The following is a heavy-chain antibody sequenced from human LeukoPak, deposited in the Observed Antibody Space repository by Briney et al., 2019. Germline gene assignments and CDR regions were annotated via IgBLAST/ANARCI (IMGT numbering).Heavy chain of an antibody. CDR1: GYTFTGYY. CDR2: INPNSGGT. J-gene: IGHJ6*02. CDR3: ARDSADYYGSGSLPYGMNV. V-gene: IGHV1-2*06. D-gene: IGHD3-10*01. Sequence: ASVKVSCKASGYTFTGYYMHWVRQAPGQGLEWMGRINPNSGGTNYAQKFQGRVTITRDTSISTAYMELSRLRSDDTAVYYCARDSADYYGSGSLPYGMNVWGQGTTVTVSS.